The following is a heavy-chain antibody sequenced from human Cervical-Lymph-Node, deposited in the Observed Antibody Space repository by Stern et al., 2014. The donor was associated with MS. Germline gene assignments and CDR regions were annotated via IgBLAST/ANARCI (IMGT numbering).Heavy chain of an antibody. J-gene: IGHJ4*02. CDR1: GLIPRRHS. V-gene: IGHV3-30*04. D-gene: IGHD6-19*01. CDR3: AFTTQRSNPAVAGTSLDY. Sequence: QDQLVESGGGVVQPGRSLRLSCAASGLIPRRHSMHWVRQAPGKGLEWVSLILFDGSKKYYADSVKGRFTISRDNSKNTLYLQMNSLKAEDTAVYYCAFTTQRSNPAVAGTSLDYWGQGTLVTVSS. CDR2: ILFDGSKK.